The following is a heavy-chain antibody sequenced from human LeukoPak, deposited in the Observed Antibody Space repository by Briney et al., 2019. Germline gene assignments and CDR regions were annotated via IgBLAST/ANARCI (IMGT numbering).Heavy chain of an antibody. Sequence: PSETLSLTCDVSGDSISSDNWWSWVRQPPGQGLEWIGEIYQSGSTAYNPSLKSRVTISLDKSKNQFSLNLRSVTAADTAVYYCARDSANGDGLYYLPGAFDIWGQGTMVTVSS. V-gene: IGHV4-4*02. D-gene: IGHD4/OR15-4a*01. CDR1: GDSISSDNW. J-gene: IGHJ3*02. CDR3: ARDSANGDGLYYLPGAFDI. CDR2: IYQSGST.